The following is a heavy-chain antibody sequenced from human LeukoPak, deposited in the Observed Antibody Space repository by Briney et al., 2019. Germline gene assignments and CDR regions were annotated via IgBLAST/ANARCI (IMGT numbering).Heavy chain of an antibody. D-gene: IGHD4-17*01. V-gene: IGHV1-2*02. CDR1: GYTFTDYY. Sequence: GASVKVSCKASGYTFTDYYIHWVRQAPGQGLEWMGWINPNSGGTNYAQKFQGRVTMTRDTSISTAYMELSRLRSDDTAVYYCASEWLYGDYGTFNYWGQGTLATVSS. CDR2: INPNSGGT. J-gene: IGHJ4*02. CDR3: ASEWLYGDYGTFNY.